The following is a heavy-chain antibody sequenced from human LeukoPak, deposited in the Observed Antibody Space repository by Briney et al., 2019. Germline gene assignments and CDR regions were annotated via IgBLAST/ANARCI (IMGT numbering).Heavy chain of an antibody. CDR1: GFTFSSYG. Sequence: GGSLRLSCAASGFTFSSYGMSWVRQAPGKGLEWVSAISGSGGSTYYADSVKGRFTISRDNSKNTLYLQMNSLRAEDTAVYYCAKGGYSSSWYRYYMDVWGKGTTVAISS. J-gene: IGHJ6*03. V-gene: IGHV3-23*01. CDR3: AKGGYSSSWYRYYMDV. CDR2: ISGSGGST. D-gene: IGHD6-13*01.